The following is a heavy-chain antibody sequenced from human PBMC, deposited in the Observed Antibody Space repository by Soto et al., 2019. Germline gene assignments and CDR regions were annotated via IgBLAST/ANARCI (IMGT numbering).Heavy chain of an antibody. Sequence: GASVKVSWKASGFTFTSSAMQWVRQARGQRLEWIGWIVVGSGNTNYAQKFQERVTITRDMSTSTAYMELSSLRSEDTAVYYCAADFYCSGGSCYPNFDYWGQGTLVTVSS. CDR1: GFTFTSSA. D-gene: IGHD2-15*01. V-gene: IGHV1-58*02. CDR2: IVVGSGNT. CDR3: AADFYCSGGSCYPNFDY. J-gene: IGHJ4*02.